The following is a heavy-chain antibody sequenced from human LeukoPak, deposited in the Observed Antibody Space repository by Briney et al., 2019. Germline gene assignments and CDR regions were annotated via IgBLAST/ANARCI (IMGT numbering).Heavy chain of an antibody. D-gene: IGHD1-26*01. J-gene: IGHJ4*02. V-gene: IGHV1-3*01. CDR1: GYTFTSYA. Sequence: ASVKVSCTASGYTFTSYAMHWVRQAPGQRLEWMGWINAGNGNTKYSQKFQGRVTITRDTSASTAYMELSSLRSEDTAVYYCARGGSSRLPFDYWGQGTLVTVSS. CDR3: ARGGSSRLPFDY. CDR2: INAGNGNT.